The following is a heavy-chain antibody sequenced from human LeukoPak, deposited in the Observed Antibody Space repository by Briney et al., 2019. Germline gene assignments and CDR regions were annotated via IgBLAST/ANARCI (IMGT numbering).Heavy chain of an antibody. Sequence: SETLSLTCAVYGGSFSGYYWSWIRQPPGKGLEWIGEINHSGSANYNPSLKSRVTISVDTSKNQFSLKLSSVTAADTAVYYCARRKGYCSGGSCYYAGRWFDPWGQGTLVTVSS. CDR2: INHSGSA. CDR1: GGSFSGYY. D-gene: IGHD2-15*01. V-gene: IGHV4-34*01. J-gene: IGHJ5*02. CDR3: ARRKGYCSGGSCYYAGRWFDP.